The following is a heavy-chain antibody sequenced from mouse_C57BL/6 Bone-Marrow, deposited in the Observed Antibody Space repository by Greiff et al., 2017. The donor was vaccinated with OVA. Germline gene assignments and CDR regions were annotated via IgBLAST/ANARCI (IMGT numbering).Heavy chain of an antibody. V-gene: IGHV2-5*01. CDR2: IWRGGST. D-gene: IGHD1-1*01. CDR3: AKNGRYVDWYFDV. J-gene: IGHJ1*03. Sequence: VQRVESGPGLVQPSQSLSITCTVSGFSLTSYGVHWVRQSPGKGLEWLGVIWRGGSTDYNAAFMSRLSITKDNSKSQVFFKMNSLQADDTAIYYCAKNGRYVDWYFDVWGTGTTVTVSS. CDR1: GFSLTSYG.